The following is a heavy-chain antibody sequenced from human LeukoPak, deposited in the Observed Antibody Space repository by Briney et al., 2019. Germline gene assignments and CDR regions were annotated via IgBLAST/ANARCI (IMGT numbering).Heavy chain of an antibody. Sequence: GESLKISCKGSGYIFTSYWIGWVRQMPGKGLECMGIIYPGDSDTRYSPSFQGQVTISADKSISTAYLQWSSLKASDTAMYYCARPYYYGSGSPPTPSFYFDYWGQGTLVTVSS. V-gene: IGHV5-51*01. CDR2: IYPGDSDT. CDR1: GYIFTSYW. J-gene: IGHJ4*02. CDR3: ARPYYYGSGSPPTPSFYFDY. D-gene: IGHD3-10*01.